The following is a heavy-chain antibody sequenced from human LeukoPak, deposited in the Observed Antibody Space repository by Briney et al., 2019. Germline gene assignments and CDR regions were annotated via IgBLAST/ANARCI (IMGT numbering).Heavy chain of an antibody. Sequence: ASVKVSCKASGYTFTSYGISWVRQAPGQGLEWMGWINTNTGNPTYAQGFTGRFVFSLDTSVSTAYLQISSLKAEDTAVYYCARDTEVTTLWFDPWGQGTLVTVSS. CDR3: ARDTEVTTLWFDP. J-gene: IGHJ5*02. CDR2: INTNTGNP. V-gene: IGHV7-4-1*02. D-gene: IGHD4-17*01. CDR1: GYTFTSYG.